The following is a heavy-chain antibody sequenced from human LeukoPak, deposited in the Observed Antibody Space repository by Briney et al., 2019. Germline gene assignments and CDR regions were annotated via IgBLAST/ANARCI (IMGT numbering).Heavy chain of an antibody. D-gene: IGHD6-19*01. CDR2: INPHSGGT. V-gene: IGHV1-2*02. J-gene: IGHJ3*02. CDR1: GYMFTTYY. CDR3: ARGGTGYSSGWLRAFDI. Sequence: ASVKVSCKTSGYMFTTYYPHWVRQAPGQGLEWMGWINPHSGGTNYAQKFQGRATMTRDTSISTVYMELSSLRSDDTAVYYCARGGTGYSSGWLRAFDIWGQGTMVTVSS.